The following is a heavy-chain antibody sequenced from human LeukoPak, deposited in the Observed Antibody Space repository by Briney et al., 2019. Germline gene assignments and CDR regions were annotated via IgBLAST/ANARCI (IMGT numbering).Heavy chain of an antibody. CDR1: GFTFSTYG. CDR3: AKDLGY. D-gene: IGHD7-27*01. Sequence: GGSLRLSCAASGFTFSTYGMHWARQAPGKGLEWVAFVRYDGSNKYYADSVKGRFTISRDNSKNTLYLQMNSLRPEDTAVYYCAKDLGYWGQGTLVTVSS. V-gene: IGHV3-30*02. CDR2: VRYDGSNK. J-gene: IGHJ4*02.